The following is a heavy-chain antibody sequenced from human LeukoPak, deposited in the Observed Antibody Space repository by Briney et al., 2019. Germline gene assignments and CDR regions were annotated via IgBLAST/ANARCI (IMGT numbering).Heavy chain of an antibody. J-gene: IGHJ4*02. CDR3: AKGVACSSTSCSAFDY. D-gene: IGHD2-2*01. V-gene: IGHV3-30-3*01. CDR1: GFTSSNYA. Sequence: GRSLRLSCAASGFTSSNYAMHWVRQAPGKGLEWVAVISYDEINKHYADSVKGRLTISRDNSKNTLYLQMNSLRAEDTAVYYCAKGVACSSTSCSAFDYWGQGTLVTVSS. CDR2: ISYDEINK.